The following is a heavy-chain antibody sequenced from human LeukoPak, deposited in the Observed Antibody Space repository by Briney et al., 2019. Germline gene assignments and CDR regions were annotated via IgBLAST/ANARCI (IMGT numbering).Heavy chain of an antibody. D-gene: IGHD4-23*01. CDR3: ASIVRTTVVTPGWFDP. Sequence: GASVKVSCKASGYTFTSYGISWVRQAPGQGLEWMGWISAYNGNTNYAQKLQGRVTMTTDTSTSTAYMELRSLRSDDTAVYYCASIVRTTVVTPGWFDPWGQGTLVTVSS. J-gene: IGHJ5*02. CDR1: GYTFTSYG. V-gene: IGHV1-18*01. CDR2: ISAYNGNT.